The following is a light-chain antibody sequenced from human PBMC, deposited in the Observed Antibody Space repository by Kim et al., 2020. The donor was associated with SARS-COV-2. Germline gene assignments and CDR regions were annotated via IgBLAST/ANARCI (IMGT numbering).Light chain of an antibody. Sequence: TCTLGSGYSNYRVDWYQQRPGKGPRFVMRVGTGGIVGSKGDGIPDRFSVLGSGLNRYLTIKNIQEEDESDYHCGADHGSGSKFVYVFGTGTKVTVL. J-gene: IGLJ1*01. V-gene: IGLV9-49*01. CDR1: SGYSNYR. CDR2: VGTGGIVG. CDR3: GADHGSGSKFVYV.